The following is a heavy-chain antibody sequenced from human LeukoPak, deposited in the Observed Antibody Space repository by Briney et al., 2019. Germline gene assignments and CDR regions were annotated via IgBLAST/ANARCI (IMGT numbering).Heavy chain of an antibody. Sequence: GESLKISCKGSGYSFTTYWIGWVRQMPGKGLECLGVIYPGDSDTRYSPSFQGQVTISADKSISTAYLQWSSLKASDTAIYYCARYPENYYDVTGYFDLWGQGTLVTVSS. CDR3: ARYPENYYDVTGYFDL. J-gene: IGHJ4*02. V-gene: IGHV5-51*01. CDR2: IYPGDSDT. CDR1: GYSFTTYW. D-gene: IGHD3-22*01.